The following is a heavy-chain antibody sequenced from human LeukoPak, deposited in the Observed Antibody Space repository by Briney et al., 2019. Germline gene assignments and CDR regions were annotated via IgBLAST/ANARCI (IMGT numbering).Heavy chain of an antibody. Sequence: GESLKISCKGSGYSFTTYWIGWVRQMPGKGLECLGVIYPGDSDTRYSPSFQGQVTISADKSISTAYLQWSSLKASDTAIYYCARYPENYYDVTGYFDLWGQGTLVTVSS. CDR3: ARYPENYYDVTGYFDL. J-gene: IGHJ4*02. V-gene: IGHV5-51*01. CDR2: IYPGDSDT. CDR1: GYSFTTYW. D-gene: IGHD3-22*01.